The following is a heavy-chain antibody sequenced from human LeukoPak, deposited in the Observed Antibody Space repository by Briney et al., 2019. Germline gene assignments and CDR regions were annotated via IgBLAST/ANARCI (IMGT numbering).Heavy chain of an antibody. J-gene: IGHJ6*02. CDR2: IYYSGST. D-gene: IGHD2-2*01. Sequence: PSETLSLTCTVSGGSISSYYWSWIRQPPGKGLEWIGDIYYSGSTNYNPSLKSRVTISVDTSKNQFSLKLSSVTAADTAVYYCARDSTSYYYYYGMDVWGQGTTVTVSS. CDR3: ARDSTSYYYYYGMDV. CDR1: GGSISSYY. V-gene: IGHV4-59*01.